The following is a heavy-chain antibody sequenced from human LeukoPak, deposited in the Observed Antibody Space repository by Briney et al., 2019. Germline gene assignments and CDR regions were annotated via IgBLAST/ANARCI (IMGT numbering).Heavy chain of an antibody. CDR3: ARGWLAETTVVTPYNY. CDR1: GYTFTSYD. CDR2: ITPIFGTA. J-gene: IGHJ4*02. V-gene: IGHV1-69*13. D-gene: IGHD4-23*01. Sequence: GASVKVSCKASGYTFTSYDINWVRQAPGQGLEWMGGITPIFGTANYAQKFQGRVTITAVESMSTAYMELSSLRSEDTAVYYCARGWLAETTVVTPYNYWGQGTLVTVSS.